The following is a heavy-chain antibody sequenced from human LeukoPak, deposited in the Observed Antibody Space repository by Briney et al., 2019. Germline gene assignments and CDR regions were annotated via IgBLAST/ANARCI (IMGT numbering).Heavy chain of an antibody. D-gene: IGHD2-15*01. V-gene: IGHV3-23*01. CDR1: GFTFSSYA. CDR3: AKEREAYCSGGSCYGSDKLFPADY. CDR2: ISGTGGST. J-gene: IGHJ4*02. Sequence: GGSLRLSCAASGFTFSSYAMTWVRQAPRKGLEWVSSISGTGGSTFYADSVKGRFTISRDNSKNTLYLQMNSLRAEDTAIYYCAKEREAYCSGGSCYGSDKLFPADYWGQGTLVTVSS.